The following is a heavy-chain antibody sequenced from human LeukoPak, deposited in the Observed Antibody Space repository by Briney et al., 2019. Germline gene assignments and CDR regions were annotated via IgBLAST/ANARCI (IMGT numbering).Heavy chain of an antibody. CDR3: ARGRGSSSGYYYYMDV. D-gene: IGHD6-6*01. CDR1: GGSINSYY. J-gene: IGHJ6*03. Sequence: SETLSLTCTVSGGSINSYYWSWIRQPPGKGLEWIGYIYYSGSTNYNPSLKSRVTISVDTSKNQFSLKLSSVTAADTAVYYCARGRGSSSGYYYYMDVWGKGTTVTVSS. CDR2: IYYSGST. V-gene: IGHV4-59*01.